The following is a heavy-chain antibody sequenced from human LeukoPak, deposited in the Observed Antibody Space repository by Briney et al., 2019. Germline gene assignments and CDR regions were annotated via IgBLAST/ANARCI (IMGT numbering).Heavy chain of an antibody. Sequence: PSQTLSLTCTVSGGSISSGDYYWSWIRQPPGKGLEWIGYIYYSGSTNYNPSLKSRVTISVDTSKNQFSLKLSSVTAADTAVYYCARVPYPAYDTYSSREGYYGMDVWGQGTTVTVSS. CDR2: IYYSGST. J-gene: IGHJ6*02. V-gene: IGHV4-30-4*01. CDR3: ARVPYPAYDTYSSREGYYGMDV. D-gene: IGHD3-22*01. CDR1: GGSISSGDYY.